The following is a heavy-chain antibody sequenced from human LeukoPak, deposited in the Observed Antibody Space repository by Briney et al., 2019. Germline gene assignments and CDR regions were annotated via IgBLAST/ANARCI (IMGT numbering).Heavy chain of an antibody. CDR3: LRDWYGSGSYWQIRESYFDY. Sequence: PGGSLRLSCAASGFNFSNAWMSWVRQAPGKGLEWVGRIKSKTDGGTTDYAAPVKGRFTISRDDSKNTLYLQMNSLKTEDTAVYYCLRDWYGSGSYWQIRESYFDYWGQGTLATVSS. V-gene: IGHV3-15*01. J-gene: IGHJ4*02. CDR2: IKSKTDGGTT. D-gene: IGHD3-10*01. CDR1: GFNFSNAW.